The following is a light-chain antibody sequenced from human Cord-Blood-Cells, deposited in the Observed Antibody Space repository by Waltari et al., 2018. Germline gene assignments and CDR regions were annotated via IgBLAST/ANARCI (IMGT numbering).Light chain of an antibody. J-gene: IGKJ3*01. Sequence: EIVLTQSPDFQSVPPKEKVTITFRASQSIGSSLHWYQQKPDQSPKLLIKYASQSFSGVPSRFSGIGSGTDFTLTINSLEAEDAATYYCQQSSSLPFTFGPGTKVDIK. CDR2: YAS. CDR3: QQSSSLPFT. CDR1: QSIGSS. V-gene: IGKV6-21*01.